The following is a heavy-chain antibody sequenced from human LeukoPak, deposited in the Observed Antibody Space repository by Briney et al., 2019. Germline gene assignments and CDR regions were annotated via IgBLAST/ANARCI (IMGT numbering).Heavy chain of an antibody. Sequence: GGSLRLSCAASGFTFSSYAMNWVRQAPGKGLEWVSAISVRADSTYYADSVKGRFTISRDNSHNTLWLQMSSLRAEDTALYYCAKRNRRITIFGVVIPHDYWGQGTLVTVSS. D-gene: IGHD3-3*01. J-gene: IGHJ4*02. CDR3: AKRNRRITIFGVVIPHDY. CDR2: ISVRADST. CDR1: GFTFSSYA. V-gene: IGHV3-23*01.